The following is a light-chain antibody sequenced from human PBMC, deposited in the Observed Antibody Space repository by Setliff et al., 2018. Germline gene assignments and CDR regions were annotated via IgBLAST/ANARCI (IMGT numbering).Light chain of an antibody. CDR1: SSDVGLYDY. CDR2: EVT. Sequence: QSALTQPASVSGSPGQSITISCTGTSSDVGLYDYVSWYQQHPGKAPKLIISEVTVRPSGVSNRFSGSKSGNTASLTISGLQAEDEADCYCSSSTISTTYVFGTGTKV. V-gene: IGLV2-14*01. CDR3: SSSTISTTYV. J-gene: IGLJ1*01.